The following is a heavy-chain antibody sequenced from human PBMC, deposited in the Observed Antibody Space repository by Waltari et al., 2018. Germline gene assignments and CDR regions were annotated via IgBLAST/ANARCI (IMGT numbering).Heavy chain of an antibody. CDR3: ARGIKEYNWNYVVYYYYMDV. CDR1: GGSFSGYY. Sequence: QVQLQQWGAGLLKPSETLSLTCAVYGGSFSGYYWSWIRQPPGKGLEWMGEINHSGSNNYNPSLKRRVTISVDTSKNQFSLKLSSVTAADTAVYYCARGIKEYNWNYVVYYYYMDVWGKGTTVTVSS. V-gene: IGHV4-34*01. J-gene: IGHJ6*03. CDR2: INHSGSN. D-gene: IGHD1-7*01.